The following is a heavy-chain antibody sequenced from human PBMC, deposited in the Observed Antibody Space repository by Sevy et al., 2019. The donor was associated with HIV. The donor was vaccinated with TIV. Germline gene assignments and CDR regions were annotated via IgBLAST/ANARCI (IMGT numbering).Heavy chain of an antibody. CDR3: ARDHEKDGDLGDYYYYAMDV. D-gene: IGHD4-17*01. J-gene: IGHJ6*02. V-gene: IGHV3-11*01. CDR1: GFTFSDYY. CDR2: ISGSDDTI. Sequence: GGSLRLSCAGSGFTFSDYYMSWIRQAPGKGLEWISYISGSDDTIYYADSVKGRFTVSRDNTKKLLYLEMNSLRVEDTAMYYCARDHEKDGDLGDYYYYAMDVWGQGTTVTVSS.